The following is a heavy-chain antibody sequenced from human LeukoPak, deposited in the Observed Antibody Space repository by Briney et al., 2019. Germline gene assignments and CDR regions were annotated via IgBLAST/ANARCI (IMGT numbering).Heavy chain of an antibody. V-gene: IGHV4-39*07. J-gene: IGHJ4*02. CDR3: ARVVRSQSIFGVPIYADY. D-gene: IGHD3-3*01. CDR1: GGSISSSSYY. Sequence: SETLSLTCTVSGGSISSSSYYWGWIRQPPGKGLEWIGSIYYSGSTYYNPSLKSRVTISVDTSKNQFSLKLSSVTAADTAVYYCARVVRSQSIFGVPIYADYWGQGTLVTVSS. CDR2: IYYSGST.